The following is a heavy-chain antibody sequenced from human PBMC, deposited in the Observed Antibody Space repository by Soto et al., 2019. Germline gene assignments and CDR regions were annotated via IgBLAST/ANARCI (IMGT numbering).Heavy chain of an antibody. J-gene: IGHJ4*02. Sequence: QVQLVQSGAEVKKPGSSVKVSCKASGGTFSSYAISWVRQAPGQGLEWMGGIIPIFGTANYAQKFQGRVTITADESTNTAYMELSSLRSEDTAVYYCARGERGVYYDSSGYYSNWGQGTLVTVSS. D-gene: IGHD3-22*01. CDR2: IIPIFGTA. V-gene: IGHV1-69*01. CDR1: GGTFSSYA. CDR3: ARGERGVYYDSSGYYSN.